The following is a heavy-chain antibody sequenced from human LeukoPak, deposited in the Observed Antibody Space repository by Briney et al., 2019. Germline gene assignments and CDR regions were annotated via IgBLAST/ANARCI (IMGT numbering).Heavy chain of an antibody. V-gene: IGHV3-23*01. J-gene: IGHJ4*02. CDR2: ISPGGGTT. CDR1: GFAFGSEA. Sequence: PGGSMRLSCAVSGFAFGSEAMSWVRQSPARGLEWVASISPGGGTTYYADYVKGRFTISRDNSNNSLFVQMNSLSAEDTAVYYCAKGRYGGKVPFDYWGQGTLVTVSS. D-gene: IGHD4-23*01. CDR3: AKGRYGGKVPFDY.